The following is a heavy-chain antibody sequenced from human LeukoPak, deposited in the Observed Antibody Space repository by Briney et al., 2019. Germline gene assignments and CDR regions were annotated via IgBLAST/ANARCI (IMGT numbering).Heavy chain of an antibody. D-gene: IGHD2-8*02. CDR3: VRGQEVVYTPTFDY. V-gene: IGHV3-64D*09. J-gene: IGHJ4*02. Sequence: PGGSLRLSCAASGFTFSSYDIHWVRQAPGKGLQYVSSIGTSGISTYYADSVTGRFTISRDNSKNSLYLQMSNLRPEDTAVYYCVRGQEVVYTPTFDYWGQGVLVTVSS. CDR1: GFTFSSYD. CDR2: IGTSGIST.